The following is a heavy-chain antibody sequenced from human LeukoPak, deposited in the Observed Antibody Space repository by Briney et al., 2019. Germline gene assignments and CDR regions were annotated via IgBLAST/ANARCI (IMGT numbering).Heavy chain of an antibody. CDR1: GGSISSSSAY. D-gene: IGHD5-18*01. Sequence: SETLSLTCTVSGGSISSSSAYWGWIRQPPGKGLEWIGCIYYSKNTYYNPSLKSRVTISADTSKNQFSLTLGSVSATDTAAYYCVSPRGFSYGYFDYWGQGTLIT. CDR3: VSPRGFSYGYFDY. CDR2: IYYSKNT. J-gene: IGHJ4*02. V-gene: IGHV4-39*01.